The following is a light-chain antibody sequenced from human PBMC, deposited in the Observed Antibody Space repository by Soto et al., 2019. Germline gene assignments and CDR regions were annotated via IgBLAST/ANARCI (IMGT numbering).Light chain of an antibody. CDR3: QQYGSSGT. J-gene: IGKJ1*01. V-gene: IGKV3-20*01. CDR1: QSVSNNY. CDR2: GAS. Sequence: EIVLTQSPGTLSLSPGERATLSCGASQSVSNNYLAWYQQKPGQAPRLLIYGASNRATGIPDRFSGSGSGTDFTLTISRLEPEDFAVYYCQQYGSSGTFGQWTKVDIK.